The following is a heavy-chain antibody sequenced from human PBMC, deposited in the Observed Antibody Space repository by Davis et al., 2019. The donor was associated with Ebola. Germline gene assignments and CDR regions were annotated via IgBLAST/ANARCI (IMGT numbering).Heavy chain of an antibody. CDR3: AKNRIAVAGRGLVAY. J-gene: IGHJ4*02. V-gene: IGHV3-30*18. CDR2: ISYDGSNK. D-gene: IGHD6-19*01. CDR1: GFNFKNYG. Sequence: GESLKISCAGSGFNFKNYGLHWIRQAPGKGLEWVAVISYDGSNKYYADSVKGRFTISRDNSKNTLYLQMNSLRAEDTAVYYCAKNRIAVAGRGLVAYWGQGTLVTVSS.